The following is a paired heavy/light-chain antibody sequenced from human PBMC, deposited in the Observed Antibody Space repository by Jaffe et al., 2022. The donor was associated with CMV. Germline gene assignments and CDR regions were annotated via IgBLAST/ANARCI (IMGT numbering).Light chain of an antibody. J-gene: IGKJ4*01. CDR3: QQSDTAPPT. CDR1: QTISTN. V-gene: IGKV1-39*01. Sequence: DIQMTQSPSSLSASVGDRVTLTCRASQTISTNLNWYQQRPGKAPKLLIYAASSLQSGVPSRFSGSGSGTDFTLTISSLQPEDFATYYCQQSDTAPPTFGGGTKVEIK. CDR2: AAS.
Heavy chain of an antibody. D-gene: IGHD2-21*01. CDR1: GDSIDIYY. V-gene: IGHV4-4*07. J-gene: IGHJ4*02. CDR2: IHTSEGT. Sequence: QVQLQESGPGLVTPSETLSLTCTVSGDSIDIYYWTWIRQPAGKGLEWIGRIHTSEGTKFNPSLKSRITMSIDTSKNQFSLRLMSVTAADTGVYYCARSFSSARGEVQWDSWGQGTLVTVSS. CDR3: ARSFSSARGEVQWDS.